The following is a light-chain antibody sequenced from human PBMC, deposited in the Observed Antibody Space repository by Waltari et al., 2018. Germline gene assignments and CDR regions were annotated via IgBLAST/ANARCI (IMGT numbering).Light chain of an antibody. CDR1: QSVSSY. V-gene: IGKV3-11*01. J-gene: IGKJ1*01. CDR2: YAS. CDR3: QQRSNWPWT. Sequence: ELALTQSPATLSLSPAERATLSCRASQSVSSYLAWYQQKPGQAPRLLLCYASTRATGSPARVSGSGSGTDFTRTISSLEPEDFAVFYCQQRSNWPWTFGQGTKVEIK.